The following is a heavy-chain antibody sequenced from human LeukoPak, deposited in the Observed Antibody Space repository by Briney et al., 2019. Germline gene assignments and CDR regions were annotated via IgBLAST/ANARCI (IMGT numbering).Heavy chain of an antibody. CDR2: ISYDGSNK. CDR1: GFTFSSYA. J-gene: IGHJ4*02. V-gene: IGHV3-30*09. D-gene: IGHD5-12*01. Sequence: GGSLRLSCAASGFTFSSYAIHWVRQAPGKGLEGVAIISYDGSNKYYADSVKGGVAISRDKSKNTLYLQMNSLRAENTAVYYCAKNGRGSFDYWGQGTLVTVSS. CDR3: AKNGRGSFDY.